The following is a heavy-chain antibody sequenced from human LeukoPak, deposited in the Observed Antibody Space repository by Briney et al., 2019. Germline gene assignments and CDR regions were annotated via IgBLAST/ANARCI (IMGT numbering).Heavy chain of an antibody. V-gene: IGHV3-23*01. CDR2: ISGSGGST. D-gene: IGHD2-15*01. J-gene: IGHJ4*02. CDR3: AKGGDYSSYFDY. Sequence: GGSLRLSCAASGFTFSSYWMSWVRQAPGKGLEWVSAISGSGGSTYYADSVKGRFTISRDNSKNTLYLQMNSLRAEDTAVYYCAKGGDYSSYFDYWGQGTLVTVSS. CDR1: GFTFSSYW.